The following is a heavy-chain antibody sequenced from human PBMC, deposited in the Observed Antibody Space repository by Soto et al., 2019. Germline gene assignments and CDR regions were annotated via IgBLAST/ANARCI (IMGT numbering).Heavy chain of an antibody. CDR2: INSDGTST. Sequence: PGGSLRLSCAASGFTFSTHWMHWVCQAPGKVLVWVSRINSDGTSTYYADSVRGRFTISRDNAKNTLYLEMNSLRAEDTAVYYCVDGLSGWPYWGQGALVTVSS. D-gene: IGHD6-19*01. CDR1: GFTFSTHW. V-gene: IGHV3-74*01. CDR3: VDGLSGWPY. J-gene: IGHJ4*02.